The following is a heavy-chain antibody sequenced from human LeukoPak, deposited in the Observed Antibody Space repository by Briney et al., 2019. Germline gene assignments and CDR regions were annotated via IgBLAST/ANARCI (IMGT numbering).Heavy chain of an antibody. Sequence: GASVKVSCKASGYSFIGYYIHWVRQAPGQGLEWMGWINPNSGGTNYAQKFQGRVTMTRDTSISTAYMELSRLRSDDTAVYYCARDPRIAVAGTDFRGYWGQGTLVTVSS. J-gene: IGHJ4*02. D-gene: IGHD6-19*01. CDR1: GYSFIGYY. CDR3: ARDPRIAVAGTDFRGY. CDR2: INPNSGGT. V-gene: IGHV1-2*02.